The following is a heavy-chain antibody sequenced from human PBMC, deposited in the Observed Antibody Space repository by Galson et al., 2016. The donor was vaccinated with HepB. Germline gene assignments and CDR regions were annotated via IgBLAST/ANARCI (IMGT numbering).Heavy chain of an antibody. CDR3: ARTMGYPSLCKL. D-gene: IGHD2/OR15-2a*01. CDR1: GYTFTSYG. Sequence: SVKVSCKASGYTFTSYGITWVRQAPGQGLEWMGWISTYDGNTKYAENLQDRVTMTTDTSTATAYMEMTRLTSDDTALYFCARTMGYPSLCKLWGQGTMVTVSS. CDR2: ISTYDGNT. V-gene: IGHV1-18*01. J-gene: IGHJ3*01.